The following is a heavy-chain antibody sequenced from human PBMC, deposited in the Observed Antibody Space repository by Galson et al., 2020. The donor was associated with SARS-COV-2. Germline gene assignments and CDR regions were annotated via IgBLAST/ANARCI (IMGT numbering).Heavy chain of an antibody. CDR2: IYFRGST. V-gene: IGHV4-39*07. D-gene: IGHD3-22*01. CDR1: AGSISSSSSY. CDR3: ARSRPSDYYDPSYYFDY. Sequence: SETLSLTCTVSAGSISSSSSYCGWLRQPPGKGLEWIGSIYFRGSTYYNPSLKSRVTISVDPSKNQFYLTLSSVTAAVTAVYYCARSRPSDYYDPSYYFDYWGQGTLVTVSS. J-gene: IGHJ4*02.